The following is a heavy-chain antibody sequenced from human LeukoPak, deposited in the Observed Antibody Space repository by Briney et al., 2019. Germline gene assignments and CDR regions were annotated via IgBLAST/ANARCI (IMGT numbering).Heavy chain of an antibody. V-gene: IGHV1-2*02. D-gene: IGHD1-1*01. CDR1: GYTFTGYY. CDR3: ARGQVQDNYYYYMDV. CDR2: INPNSGGT. J-gene: IGHJ6*03. Sequence: GASVKVSCKASGYTFTGYYMHWVRQAPGQGPEWMGWINPNSGGTNYAQKFQGRVTMTRDTSISTAYMELSRLRSDDTAVYYCARGQVQDNYYYYMDVWGKGTTVTVSS.